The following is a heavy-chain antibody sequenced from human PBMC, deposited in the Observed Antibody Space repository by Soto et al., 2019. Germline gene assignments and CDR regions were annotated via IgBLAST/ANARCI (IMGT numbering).Heavy chain of an antibody. Sequence: QVQLVESGGGVVQPGRSLRLSCAASGFTFSSYAMHWVRQAPGKGLEWVAVISYDGSNKYYADSVKGRFTISRDNSKNTLYLQMNSLRAEDTAVYYFARGQQLSHPWGQGTLVTVSS. CDR1: GFTFSSYA. V-gene: IGHV3-30-3*01. D-gene: IGHD6-13*01. J-gene: IGHJ5*02. CDR2: ISYDGSNK. CDR3: ARGQQLSHP.